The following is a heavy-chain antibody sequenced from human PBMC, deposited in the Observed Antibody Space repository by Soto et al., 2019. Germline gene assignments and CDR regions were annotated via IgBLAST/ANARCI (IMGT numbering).Heavy chain of an antibody. Sequence: QVQLVQSGPEVKKSGSSVKVSCKLSGGTFTSDTISWLRRAPGQGLEWMGRIIPILGTGNYAQKFQGRITITEDTSTNTGYMELSSLTSEDTAIYYCAREEGSSNMGTFPFYYMDVWGNGTTVTVSS. CDR3: AREEGSSNMGTFPFYYMDV. J-gene: IGHJ6*03. V-gene: IGHV1-69*08. CDR2: IIPILGTG. CDR1: GGTFTSDT. D-gene: IGHD7-27*01.